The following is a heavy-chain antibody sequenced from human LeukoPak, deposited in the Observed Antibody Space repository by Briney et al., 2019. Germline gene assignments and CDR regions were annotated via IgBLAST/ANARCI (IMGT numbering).Heavy chain of an antibody. V-gene: IGHV3-7*01. D-gene: IGHD5-12*01. J-gene: IGHJ5*02. CDR1: GFTFSTYW. CDR3: AKDPSGYDFNWFDP. CDR2: IKEDGSEK. Sequence: GGSLRLSCSASGFTFSTYWMSWVRQAPGKGLEWVANIKEDGSEKNYADSVKGRFTISRDNAKNSLYLQMNSLRAEDTAIYYCAKDPSGYDFNWFDPWGQGTLVTVSS.